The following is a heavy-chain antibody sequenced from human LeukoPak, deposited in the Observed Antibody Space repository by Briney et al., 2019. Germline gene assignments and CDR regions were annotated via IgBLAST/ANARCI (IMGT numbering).Heavy chain of an antibody. Sequence: SETLSLTCTVSGASISSSSYYWGWIRQPPGKGLEWIGSIYYSGSTYYNPSLKSRVTISVDTSKNQFSLKLSSVTAADTAVYYCAGGSSSWYVENYWGQGTLVTVSS. CDR1: GASISSSSYY. V-gene: IGHV4-39*01. CDR2: IYYSGST. D-gene: IGHD6-13*01. J-gene: IGHJ4*02. CDR3: AGGSSSWYVENY.